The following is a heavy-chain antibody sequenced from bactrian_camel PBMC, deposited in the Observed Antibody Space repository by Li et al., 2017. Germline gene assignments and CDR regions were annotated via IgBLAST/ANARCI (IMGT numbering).Heavy chain of an antibody. CDR1: EYSDC. Sequence: DVQLVESGGGSVQAGGSLRLSCTASEYSDCMGWYRLPPGRAPAEPEGIAAIRRDGGETWYVASVKGRFTISRDNAKDTIDLSMNSLEPEDTGMYYCAAAEWVWSPDPLGGDFDRWGRGTQVTVS. D-gene: IGHD1*01. V-gene: IGHV3S31*01. J-gene: IGHJ4*01. CDR3: AAAEWVWSPDPLGGDFDR. CDR2: IRRDGGET.